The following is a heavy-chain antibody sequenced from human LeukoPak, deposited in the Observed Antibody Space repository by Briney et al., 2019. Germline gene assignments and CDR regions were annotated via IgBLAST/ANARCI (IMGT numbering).Heavy chain of an antibody. CDR2: SSSGGANP. CDR3: GRDPNGDYVGAFEF. Sequence: GGSLRLSCAASGFTFSKYALGWVRQAPGKGLEWVSASSSGGANPLYADAVTGHFTISGDNSKNALYLQMNSLRAEATAVYFCGRDPNGDYVGAFEFWGHGTTVIVFS. D-gene: IGHD4-17*01. V-gene: IGHV3-23*01. CDR1: GFTFSKYA. J-gene: IGHJ3*01.